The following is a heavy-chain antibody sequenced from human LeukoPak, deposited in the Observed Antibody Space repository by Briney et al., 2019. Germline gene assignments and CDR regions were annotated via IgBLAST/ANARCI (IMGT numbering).Heavy chain of an antibody. D-gene: IGHD6-13*01. Sequence: PGGSLRLSCAASGFTFSSYSMNWVRQAPGKGLEWVSSISSSSSYIYYADSVKGRFTISRDNAKNSLYLQMNSLRAEDTAVYYCARDDAIVAAGTNWFDPWGQGTLVTVSS. J-gene: IGHJ5*02. CDR3: ARDDAIVAAGTNWFDP. CDR2: ISSSSSYI. CDR1: GFTFSSYS. V-gene: IGHV3-21*01.